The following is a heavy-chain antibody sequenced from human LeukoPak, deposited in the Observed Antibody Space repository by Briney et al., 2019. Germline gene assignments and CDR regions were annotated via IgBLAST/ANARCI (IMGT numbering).Heavy chain of an antibody. Sequence: GASVKASCKASGYTFTGYYMHWVRQAPGQGLEWMGWINPNSGGTNYAQKFQGRVTMTRDTSISTAYMELSRLRSDDTAVYYCARDVVGATPPDYWGQGTLVTVSS. CDR1: GYTFTGYY. CDR2: INPNSGGT. J-gene: IGHJ4*02. D-gene: IGHD1-26*01. V-gene: IGHV1-2*02. CDR3: ARDVVGATPPDY.